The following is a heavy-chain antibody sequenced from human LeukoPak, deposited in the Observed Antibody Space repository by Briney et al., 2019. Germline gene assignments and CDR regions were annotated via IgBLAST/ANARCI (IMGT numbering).Heavy chain of an antibody. Sequence: GGSLRLSCAASGFTFSSYDMHWVRQATGKGLECVSAIGTAGDTYYPGSVKGRFTISRENAKNSLYLQMNSLRAGDTAVYYCARAGDYGGNSDPNYYYGMDVWGQGTTVTVSS. CDR3: ARAGDYGGNSDPNYYYGMDV. CDR2: IGTAGDT. D-gene: IGHD4-23*01. V-gene: IGHV3-13*01. CDR1: GFTFSSYD. J-gene: IGHJ6*02.